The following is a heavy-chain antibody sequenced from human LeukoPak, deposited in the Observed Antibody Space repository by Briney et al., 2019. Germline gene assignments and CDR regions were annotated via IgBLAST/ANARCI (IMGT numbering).Heavy chain of an antibody. CDR2: IYPGDSDT. D-gene: IGHD5-18*01. J-gene: IGHJ4*02. Sequence: GESLKISCKGSGYSFTSYWIHWVRQMPGKGLEWMGIIYPGDSDTRYSPSFQGQVTISADKSISTAYLRWSSLKASDTAMYYCARQDSGKYSYVSYWGQGTLVTVSS. V-gene: IGHV5-51*01. CDR1: GYSFTSYW. CDR3: ARQDSGKYSYVSY.